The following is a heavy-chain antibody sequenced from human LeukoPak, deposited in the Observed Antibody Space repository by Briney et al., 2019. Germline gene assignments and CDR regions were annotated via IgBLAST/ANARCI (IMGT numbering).Heavy chain of an antibody. J-gene: IGHJ4*02. CDR2: INPSGGTT. V-gene: IGHV1-46*01. D-gene: IGHD5-24*01. CDR3: ARDAYNYYYSDY. Sequence: APVKVSCKASGYTFTNSYMHWVRQAPGQGLEWMGLINPSGGTTTYAQKFQGRVTMTRDTSTSTVYMELSSLRSEDTAVYYCARDAYNYYYSDYWGQGTLVTVSS. CDR1: GYTFTNSY.